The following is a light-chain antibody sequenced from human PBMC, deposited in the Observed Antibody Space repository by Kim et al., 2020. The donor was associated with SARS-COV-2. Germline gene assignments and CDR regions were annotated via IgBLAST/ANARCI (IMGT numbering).Light chain of an antibody. V-gene: IGLV2-14*03. CDR1: SSDVGTYNY. CDR2: DVT. J-gene: IGLJ2*01. CDR3: SSYTSSNTWV. Sequence: GQSVTISFTGASSDVGTYNYVSWYQQHPGKAPKLMIYDVTKRPSGVSDRFSGSKSGNTASLTISGLQAEDEADYYCSSYTSSNTWVFGGGAKLTVL.